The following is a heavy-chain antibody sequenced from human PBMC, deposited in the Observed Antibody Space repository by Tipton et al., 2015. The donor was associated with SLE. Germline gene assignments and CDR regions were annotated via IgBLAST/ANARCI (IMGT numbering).Heavy chain of an antibody. CDR1: GGSISSYY. CDR3: ARDLYCSGGSCYYYYGMDV. D-gene: IGHD2-15*01. J-gene: IGHJ6*02. Sequence: LRLSCTVSGGSISSYYWSWIRQPAGKGLEWIGRVYLSENTNYNPSLKSRVTMSLDTSKNQVSLKLTSVSAADTAVYFCARDLYCSGGSCYYYYGMDVWGQGTTVTVSS. V-gene: IGHV4-4*07. CDR2: VYLSENT.